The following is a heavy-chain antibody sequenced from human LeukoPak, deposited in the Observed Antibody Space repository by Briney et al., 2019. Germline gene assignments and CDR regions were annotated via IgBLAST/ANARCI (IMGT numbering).Heavy chain of an antibody. J-gene: IGHJ4*02. V-gene: IGHV4-30-4*01. CDR3: ARDDGDYSFGY. Sequence: ASETLSLTCTVSGGSISIGDYYWSWIRQPPGKGLEWIGYIYYSGSTYYNPSLKSRVTISVDTSKNQFSLKLSSVTAADTAVYYCARDDGDYSFGYWGQGTLVTVSS. CDR2: IYYSGST. CDR1: GGSISIGDYY. D-gene: IGHD4-11*01.